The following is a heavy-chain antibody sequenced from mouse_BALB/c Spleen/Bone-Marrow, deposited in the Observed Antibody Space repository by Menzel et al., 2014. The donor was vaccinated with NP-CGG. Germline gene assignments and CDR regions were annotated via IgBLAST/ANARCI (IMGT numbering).Heavy chain of an antibody. J-gene: IGHJ4*01. CDR2: ISDGGSYT. CDR1: GFTFSDYY. Sequence: EVQGVESGGGLVKPGGSLKLSCPASGFTFSDYYMYWVRQTPEKRLEWVATISDGGSYTYYPDSVKGRFTISRDNAKNNLYLQMNSLKSEDTAMYYCARDYDYAMDYWGQGTSVTVSS. D-gene: IGHD2-12*01. V-gene: IGHV5-4*02. CDR3: ARDYDYAMDY.